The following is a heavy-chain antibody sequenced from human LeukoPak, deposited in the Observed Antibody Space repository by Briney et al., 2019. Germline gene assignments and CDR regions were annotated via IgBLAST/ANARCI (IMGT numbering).Heavy chain of an antibody. CDR2: ISWNSVSI. D-gene: IGHD4-17*01. V-gene: IGHV3-9*01. Sequence: PGGSLRLSCAASGFSFSDYGMNWVRQAPGKGLEWVSGISWNSVSIDYADSVKGRFTISRDNARNSLYLQMNSLRAEDTALYYCAKENYGDSYDAFDIWGQGTMVTVSS. CDR1: GFSFSDYG. J-gene: IGHJ3*02. CDR3: AKENYGDSYDAFDI.